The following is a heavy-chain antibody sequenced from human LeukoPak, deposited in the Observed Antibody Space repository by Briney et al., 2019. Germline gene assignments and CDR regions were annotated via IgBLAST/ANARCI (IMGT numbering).Heavy chain of an antibody. D-gene: IGHD5-12*01. CDR1: GFTFSDYY. Sequence: GGSLRLSCAASGFTFSDYYMSWIRQAPGKGLEWVSYISSSSSYTNYADSVKGRFTISRENAKNSLYLQVNSLRAEDTAVYYCARYSGYDYFFDLWGQGTLVTVSS. V-gene: IGHV3-11*06. CDR2: ISSSSSYT. CDR3: ARYSGYDYFFDL. J-gene: IGHJ4*02.